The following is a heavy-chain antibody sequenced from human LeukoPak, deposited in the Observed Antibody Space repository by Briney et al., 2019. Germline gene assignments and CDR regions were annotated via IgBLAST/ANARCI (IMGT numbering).Heavy chain of an antibody. Sequence: WVRQAPGKGLEWIGSIYYSGSTYYNPSLKSRVTISVDTSKNEFSLKLSSVTAADTAVYYCAGYNYDSSGYYIDYWGQGTLVTVSS. J-gene: IGHJ4*02. D-gene: IGHD3-22*01. V-gene: IGHV4-39*01. CDR2: IYYSGST. CDR3: AGYNYDSSGYYIDY.